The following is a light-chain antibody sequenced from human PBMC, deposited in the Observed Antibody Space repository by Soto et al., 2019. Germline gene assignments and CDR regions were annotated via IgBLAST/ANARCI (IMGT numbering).Light chain of an antibody. CDR3: CSFAAGNTYV. J-gene: IGLJ1*01. Sequence: QSVLTQPASLSGSPGQSIALSCTGTSSYVGTYNLVSWYQQHPGKAPKLLISEGGKRPSGVSDRFSGSKSGNTASLTISGLQAEDEADYYCCSFAAGNTYVFGTGTKVTVL. V-gene: IGLV2-23*01. CDR1: SSYVGTYNL. CDR2: EGG.